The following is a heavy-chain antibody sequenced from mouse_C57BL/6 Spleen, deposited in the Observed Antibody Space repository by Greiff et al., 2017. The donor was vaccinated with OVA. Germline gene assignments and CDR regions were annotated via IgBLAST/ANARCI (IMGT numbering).Heavy chain of an antibody. J-gene: IGHJ2*01. CDR3: ARDGATAFDY. V-gene: IGHV5-16*01. Sequence: EVKLMESEGGLVQPGSSMKLSCTASGFTFSDYYMAWVRQVPEKGLEWVATINYDGSSTYYLDSLKSRFIISRDNAKNSLYLQMSSLKSEDTATYYCARDGATAFDYWGQGTTLTVSS. CDR2: INYDGSST. D-gene: IGHD1-2*01. CDR1: GFTFSDYY.